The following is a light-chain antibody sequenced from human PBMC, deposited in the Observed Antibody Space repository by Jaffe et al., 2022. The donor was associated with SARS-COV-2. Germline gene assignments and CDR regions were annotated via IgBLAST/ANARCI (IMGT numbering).Light chain of an antibody. CDR3: QQSYSTLYT. CDR1: QSISSF. Sequence: DIQMTQSPSSLSASVGDRVTITCRASQSISSFLNWYQQKPGKAPNLLIYTTSSLQGGVPSRFSGRGSGTDFTLTISSLQPEDFATYYCQQSYSTLYTFGQGTKLEI. J-gene: IGKJ2*01. CDR2: TTS. V-gene: IGKV1-39*01.